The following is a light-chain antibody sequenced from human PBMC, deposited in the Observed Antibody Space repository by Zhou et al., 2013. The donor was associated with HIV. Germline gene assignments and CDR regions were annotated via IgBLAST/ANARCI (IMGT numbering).Light chain of an antibody. CDR2: KAS. V-gene: IGKV1-5*03. CDR1: QSISSW. CDR3: QQYNSYSKT. J-gene: IGKJ1*01. Sequence: DIQMTQSPSTLSASVGDRVTITCRASQSISSWLAWYQQKPGKAPKVLIYKASSLESGVPSRFSGSGSGTEFNLTISSLQPDDFATYYCQQYNSYSKTFGQGTKVEIK.